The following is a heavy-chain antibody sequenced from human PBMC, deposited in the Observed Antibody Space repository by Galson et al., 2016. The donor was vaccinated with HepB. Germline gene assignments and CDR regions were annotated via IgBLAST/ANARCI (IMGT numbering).Heavy chain of an antibody. Sequence: SLRLSCAASGFTFNTYGMNWVRQAPGKGLEWVAVISYDGSNKYYADSVKGRFTISRDNFKKTLYLQMNSPRAEDTALYYCARDIGDLWSGYSPHFDYWGQGTLVTVSS. CDR3: ARDIGDLWSGYSPHFDY. CDR1: GFTFNTYG. J-gene: IGHJ4*02. CDR2: ISYDGSNK. V-gene: IGHV3-33*05. D-gene: IGHD3-3*01.